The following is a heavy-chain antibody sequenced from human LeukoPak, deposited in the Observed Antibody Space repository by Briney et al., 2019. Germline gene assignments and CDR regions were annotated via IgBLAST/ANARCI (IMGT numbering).Heavy chain of an antibody. CDR1: GGSISSSSYY. D-gene: IGHD2-21*02. CDR3: ARRGTADDY. V-gene: IGHV4-39*01. J-gene: IGHJ4*02. CDR2: TYYSGST. Sequence: SETLSLTCTVSGGSISSSSYYWGWIRQPPGKGLEWIGSTYYSGSTYYNPSLKSRVTISVDTSKNQFSLKLSSVTAADTAVYYCARRGTADDYWGQGTLVTVSS.